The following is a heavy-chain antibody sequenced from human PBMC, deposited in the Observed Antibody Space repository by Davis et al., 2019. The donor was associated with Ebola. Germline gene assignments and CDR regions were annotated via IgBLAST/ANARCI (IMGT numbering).Heavy chain of an antibody. V-gene: IGHV1-2*02. CDR2: INPNSGGT. J-gene: IGHJ3*02. Sequence: ASVKVSCKASGYTFTGYYMHWVRQAPGQGLEWMGWINPNSGGTNYAQKFQGRVTMTRDTSISTAYMELSRLRSDDTAVYYCARDLSDSSAKEAFDIWGQGTMVTVSS. D-gene: IGHD3-22*01. CDR3: ARDLSDSSAKEAFDI. CDR1: GYTFTGYY.